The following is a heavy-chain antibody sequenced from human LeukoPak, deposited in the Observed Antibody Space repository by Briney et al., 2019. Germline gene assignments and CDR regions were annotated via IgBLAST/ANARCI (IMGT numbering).Heavy chain of an antibody. CDR3: ARYQGSVTVVTPSPLDY. D-gene: IGHD4-23*01. CDR1: GFTFSDYY. CDR2: ISSSGSTI. Sequence: GGSLSLSCAASGFTFSDYYMSWIRQAPGKGLEWVSYISSSGSTIYYADSVKGRFTISRDNAYNSLYLQMNSLRAEDTAVYYCARYQGSVTVVTPSPLDYWGQGTLVTVSS. J-gene: IGHJ4*02. V-gene: IGHV3-11*01.